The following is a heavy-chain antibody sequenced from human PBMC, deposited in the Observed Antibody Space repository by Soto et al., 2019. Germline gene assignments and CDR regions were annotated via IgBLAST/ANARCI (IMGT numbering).Heavy chain of an antibody. J-gene: IGHJ4*02. D-gene: IGHD1-1*01. V-gene: IGHV3-30*18. CDR2: ISYDGSNK. CDR3: ANAIRTGY. CDR1: GFTFSTYG. Sequence: QVQLVESGGGVVQPGRSLRLSCAASGFTFSTYGMHWVRQAPGKGLEWVAVISYDGSNKYNADSVKGRFAISRDNSKNTLYLQMNSLRADDTAVYYCANAIRTGYWGQGTLVTVSS.